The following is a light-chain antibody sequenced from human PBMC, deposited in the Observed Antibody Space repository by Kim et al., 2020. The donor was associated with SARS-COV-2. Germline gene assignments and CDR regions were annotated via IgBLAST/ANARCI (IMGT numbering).Light chain of an antibody. CDR2: TAS. J-gene: IGKJ2*01. CDR1: RDIRNY. V-gene: IGKV1-39*01. Sequence: DIQMTQSPSSLSAYVGDTVTISCRASRDIRNYLNWYQLKPGTVPNLLIYTASNLQSGVPSRFSGSGSGTDFTLTISGLQPEDFATYFCQQNLIAPYTFGQGTKLEIK. CDR3: QQNLIAPYT.